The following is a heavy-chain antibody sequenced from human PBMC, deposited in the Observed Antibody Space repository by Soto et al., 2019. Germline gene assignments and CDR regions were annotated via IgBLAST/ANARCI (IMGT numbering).Heavy chain of an antibody. J-gene: IGHJ6*02. CDR1: GYTFTSYY. CDR2: INPSGGST. CDR3: ARDLVFEKPDIVVVPAAIFSLSVMDV. D-gene: IGHD2-2*01. Sequence: GASVKVSCKASGYTFTSYYMHWVRQAPGQGLEWMGIINPSGGSTSYAQKFQGRVTMTRDTSTSTVYMELSSLRSEDTAVYYCARDLVFEKPDIVVVPAAIFSLSVMDVWGQGTTVTVSS. V-gene: IGHV1-46*01.